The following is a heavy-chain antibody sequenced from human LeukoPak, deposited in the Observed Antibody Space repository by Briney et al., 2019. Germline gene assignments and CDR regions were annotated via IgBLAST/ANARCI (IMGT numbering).Heavy chain of an antibody. J-gene: IGHJ4*02. V-gene: IGHV3-74*01. CDR2: IKSDGSDT. CDR1: GFSVTNNY. CDR3: ARGYSSGLHLDY. Sequence: GGSLRLSCAASGFSVTNNYITWVRQAPGKGLVWVSRIKSDGSDTRYADSVKGRFTISRDNAKNTLYLQMNSLRAEDTAVYYCARGYSSGLHLDYWGQGTLVTVSS. D-gene: IGHD6-19*01.